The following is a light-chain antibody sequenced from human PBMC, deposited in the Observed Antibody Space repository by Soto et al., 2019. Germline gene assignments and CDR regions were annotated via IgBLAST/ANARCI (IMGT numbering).Light chain of an antibody. CDR3: SSYTSSSTLI. CDR1: SSDVGAYKY. J-gene: IGLJ2*01. V-gene: IGLV2-14*01. Sequence: QSALTQPASVCGSPGQSITLSCTGTSSDVGAYKYVSWYQHHPVKAPKLMIYEVSNRPSGVSNRFSGSKSGNTASLTISGLHAEYEADYYCSSYTSSSTLIFGGGSKLTVL. CDR2: EVS.